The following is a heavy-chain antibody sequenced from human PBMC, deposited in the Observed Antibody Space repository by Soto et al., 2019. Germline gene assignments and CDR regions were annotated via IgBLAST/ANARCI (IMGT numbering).Heavy chain of an antibody. Sequence: GGSLSLSCAASGFPFSSYAMHWVRQAPGKGLEWVAVISYDGSNKYYADSVKGRFTISRDNSKNTLYLQMNSLRAEDTAAYHCGGGYSGYDDYYYYGMDVWGQGTTFTVSS. V-gene: IGHV3-30-3*01. D-gene: IGHD5-12*01. CDR2: ISYDGSNK. J-gene: IGHJ6*02. CDR1: GFPFSSYA. CDR3: GGGYSGYDDYYYYGMDV.